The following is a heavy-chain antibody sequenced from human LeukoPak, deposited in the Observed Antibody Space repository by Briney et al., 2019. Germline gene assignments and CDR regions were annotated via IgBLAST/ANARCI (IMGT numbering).Heavy chain of an antibody. CDR2: IIPIFGTA. D-gene: IGHD6-6*01. V-gene: IGHV1-69*13. J-gene: IGHJ4*02. CDR1: GGTFSSYA. CDR3: ARDGYSSSSFTPFDY. Sequence: ASVKVSCKASGGTFSSYAISWVRQAPGQGLEWMGGIIPIFGTANYAQKFQGRVTITADESTSTAYMELSSLRSEDTAVYYCARDGYSSSSFTPFDYWGQGTLVTVSS.